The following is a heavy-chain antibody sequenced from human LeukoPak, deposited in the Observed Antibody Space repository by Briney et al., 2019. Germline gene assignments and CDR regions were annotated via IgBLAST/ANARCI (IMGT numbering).Heavy chain of an antibody. CDR3: ASSVGSTDY. CDR1: GESLSKYY. Sequence: SETLSLTCAVYGESLSKYYWTWIRQSPGKGLEWIGEVNHRGSTNLNPSLKSRVTLSVDTSKHQFSLRLTSVTAADAAVYYCASSVGSTDYWGQGTLVTVSS. J-gene: IGHJ4*02. V-gene: IGHV4-34*01. CDR2: VNHRGST. D-gene: IGHD1-26*01.